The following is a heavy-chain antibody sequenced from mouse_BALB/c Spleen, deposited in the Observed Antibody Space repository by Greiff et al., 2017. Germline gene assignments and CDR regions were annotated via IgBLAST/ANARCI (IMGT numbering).Heavy chain of an antibody. J-gene: IGHJ4*01. V-gene: IGHV3-2*02. CDR2: ISYSGST. CDR3: ARYYYGKAMDY. D-gene: IGHD2-1*01. CDR1: GYSITSDYA. Sequence: EVKLQESGPGLVKPSQSLSLTCTVTGYSITSDYAWNWIRQFPGNKLEWMGYISYSGSTSYNPSLKSRISITRDTSKNQFFLQLNSVTTEDTATYYCARYYYGKAMDYWGQGTSVTVSS.